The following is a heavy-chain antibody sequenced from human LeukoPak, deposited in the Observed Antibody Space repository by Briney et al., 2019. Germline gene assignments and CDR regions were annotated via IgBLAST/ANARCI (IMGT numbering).Heavy chain of an antibody. J-gene: IGHJ4*02. Sequence: PSETLSLTCTVSGGSISSYYWSWIRQPPGKGLEWIGYIYYSGSTNYNPSLKSRVTISVDTSKNQFSLKLSSVTAADTAVYYCAREGYYESIGYPTFASWGQGTLVTVS. CDR2: IYYSGST. D-gene: IGHD3-22*01. CDR1: GGSISSYY. V-gene: IGHV4-59*01. CDR3: AREGYYESIGYPTFAS.